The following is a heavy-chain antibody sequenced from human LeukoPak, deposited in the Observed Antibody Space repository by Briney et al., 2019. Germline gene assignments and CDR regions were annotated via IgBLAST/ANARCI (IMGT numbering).Heavy chain of an antibody. Sequence: ASVKVSCKASGYIFSNYDINWVRQAPGQGLEWMGWINPNSGGTNYAQKFQGRVTMTRDTSISTAYMELSSLRSDDTAVYYCARVPAGYGPYYFDYWGQGTLVTVSS. V-gene: IGHV1-2*02. CDR1: GYIFSNYD. CDR3: ARVPAGYGPYYFDY. D-gene: IGHD5-18*01. J-gene: IGHJ4*02. CDR2: INPNSGGT.